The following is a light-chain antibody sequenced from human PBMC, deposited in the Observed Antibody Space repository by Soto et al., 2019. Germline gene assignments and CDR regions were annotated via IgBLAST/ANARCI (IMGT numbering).Light chain of an antibody. CDR1: QSVSSN. V-gene: IGKV3-15*01. J-gene: IGKJ1*01. Sequence: EIVITQSPATLSVSPGERATLSCRASQSVSSNLAWYQQKPGQAPRLLIYGASTRATGIPARFSGSGSGTEFTLTISSLQSEDFAVYYCHQRQSWPRTFGQGTKVDIK. CDR3: HQRQSWPRT. CDR2: GAS.